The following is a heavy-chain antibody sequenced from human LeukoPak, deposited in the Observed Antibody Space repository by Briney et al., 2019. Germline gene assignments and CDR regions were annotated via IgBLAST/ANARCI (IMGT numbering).Heavy chain of an antibody. V-gene: IGHV1-69*13. CDR3: ARYDSSGYYPNWFDP. CDR1: GGTFSSYA. D-gene: IGHD3-22*01. Sequence: SVKVSCKASGGTFSSYAISWVRQAPGQGLEWMGGIIPILGTANYAQKFQGRVTITADESTSTAYMELSSLRSEDTAVYYCARYDSSGYYPNWFDPWGQGTLVTVSS. CDR2: IIPILGTA. J-gene: IGHJ5*02.